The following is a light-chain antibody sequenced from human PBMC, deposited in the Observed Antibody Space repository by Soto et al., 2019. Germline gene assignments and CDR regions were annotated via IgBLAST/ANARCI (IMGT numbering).Light chain of an antibody. V-gene: IGKV3-20*01. CDR2: GAS. J-gene: IGKJ5*01. CDR1: QSVSSSY. CDR3: QQYGSSLIT. Sequence: EIVLTQSPGTLSLSPGERATLSCRASQSVSSSYLAWYQKKPGQAPRLLIYGASSRATGIPDRFSGNGSGTDFTLTISRLEPEDFAVYYCQQYGSSLITFGQGTRLEIK.